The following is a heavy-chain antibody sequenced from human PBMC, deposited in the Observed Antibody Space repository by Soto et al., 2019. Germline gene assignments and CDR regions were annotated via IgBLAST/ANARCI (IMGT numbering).Heavy chain of an antibody. V-gene: IGHV5-51*01. J-gene: IGHJ5*02. Sequence: GDSLKISCQGSGERFSTYWIALVRHMPGKGLEWMGIIYPGDSDTRYSPSFQGQVTISADKSISTAYLQWSSLKASDTAMYYCARRGYCSGTTCYKWFDPWGQGNLVTVSS. CDR1: GERFSTYW. D-gene: IGHD2-2*02. CDR2: IYPGDSDT. CDR3: ARRGYCSGTTCYKWFDP.